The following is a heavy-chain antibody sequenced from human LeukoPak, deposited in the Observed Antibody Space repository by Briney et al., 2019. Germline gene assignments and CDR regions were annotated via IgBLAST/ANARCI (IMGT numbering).Heavy chain of an antibody. J-gene: IGHJ4*02. D-gene: IGHD1-26*01. CDR3: ARGVPSRWGLGNYYFDY. V-gene: IGHV4-34*01. CDR2: INHSGST. CDR1: GGSFSGYY. Sequence: PSETLSLTCAVYGGSFSGYYRSWIRQPPGKGLEWIGEINHSGSTNYNPSLKSRVTISVDTSRDQFSLKLSSVTAADAAVYYCARGVPSRWGLGNYYFDYWGQGTLVTVSS.